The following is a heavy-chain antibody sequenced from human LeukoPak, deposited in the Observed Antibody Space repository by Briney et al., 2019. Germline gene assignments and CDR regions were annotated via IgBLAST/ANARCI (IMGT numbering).Heavy chain of an antibody. V-gene: IGHV4-61*02. Sequence: SETLSLTCTVSDYSISSGYGYYWGWIRQPAGKGLEWIGRIYTSGSTNYNPSLKSRVTMSVDTSKNQFSLKLSSVTAADTAVYYCASYLWWPPHDYWGQGTLVTVSS. J-gene: IGHJ4*02. CDR1: DYSISSGYGYY. CDR2: IYTSGST. D-gene: IGHD4/OR15-4a*01. CDR3: ASYLWWPPHDY.